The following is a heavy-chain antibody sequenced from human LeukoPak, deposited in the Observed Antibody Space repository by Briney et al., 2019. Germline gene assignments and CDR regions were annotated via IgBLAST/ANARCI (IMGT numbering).Heavy chain of an antibody. CDR2: IYYSGST. CDR3: ARGGSGWYRTLEY. CDR1: GDSISSSSYY. V-gene: IGHV4-39*01. J-gene: IGHJ4*02. D-gene: IGHD6-19*01. Sequence: PSETLSLTCTVSGDSISSSSYYWGWSRQPPGKGLEWIGSIYYSGSTYYNPSLKSRVTISVDTSKNQFSLKLSSVTAADTAVYYCARGGSGWYRTLEYWGQGTLVTVSS.